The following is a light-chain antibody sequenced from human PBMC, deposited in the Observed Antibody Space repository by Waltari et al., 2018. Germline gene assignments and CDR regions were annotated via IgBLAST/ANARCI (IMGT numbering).Light chain of an antibody. CDR2: DDN. V-gene: IGLV3-21*01. CDR3: QVWDSSPETVV. CDR1: NVGGKS. Sequence: SYFLPQHPSASVAPGTTATIACGGNNVGGKSVQWYQQKPGQAPVLVVHDDNARPSGIPDRFSGSNSGDTATLTISRVEVGDEADYYCQVWDSSPETVVFGGGTKLTVL. J-gene: IGLJ2*01.